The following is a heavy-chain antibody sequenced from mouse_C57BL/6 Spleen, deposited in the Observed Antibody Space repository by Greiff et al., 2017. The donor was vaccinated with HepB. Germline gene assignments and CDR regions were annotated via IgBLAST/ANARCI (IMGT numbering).Heavy chain of an antibody. J-gene: IGHJ3*01. CDR2: ISYSGST. Sequence: EVQLQQSGPGMVKPSQSLSLTCTVTGYSITSGYDWHWIRHFPGNKLEWMGYISYSGSTNYNPSLKSRISITHDTSKNHFFLKLNSVTTEDTATYYCARDDGYYGGFAYWGQGTLVTVSA. V-gene: IGHV3-1*01. D-gene: IGHD2-3*01. CDR3: ARDDGYYGGFAY. CDR1: GYSITSGYD.